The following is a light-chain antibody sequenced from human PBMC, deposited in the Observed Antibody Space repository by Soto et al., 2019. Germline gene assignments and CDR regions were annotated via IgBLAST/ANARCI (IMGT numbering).Light chain of an antibody. CDR2: GAS. Sequence: EIVLTQSPGTLSLSPGERATLSCRASQSVSTSQLAWYQQKPGQAPRLLIFGASSRATGIPDRFRGSGSGTDFTLTISRLEPEDFAVYYCQLYGDSPMYTFGQGTKLEIK. CDR3: QLYGDSPMYT. CDR1: QSVSTSQ. J-gene: IGKJ2*01. V-gene: IGKV3-20*01.